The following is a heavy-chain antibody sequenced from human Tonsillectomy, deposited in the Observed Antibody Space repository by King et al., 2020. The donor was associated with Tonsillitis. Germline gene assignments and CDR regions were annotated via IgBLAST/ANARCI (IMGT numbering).Heavy chain of an antibody. CDR3: ARGLYDYIWGSYRHDAFDI. Sequence: VQLQQWGAGLLKPSETLSLTCAVYGGSFSDYSWSWIRQPPGKGLEWIGEMNHSGSTNYNPSLKSRATISVHTSKNQFSVKLSSVTAADTAVYYCARGLYDYIWGSYRHDAFDIWGQGTMITVSS. CDR2: MNHSGST. CDR1: GGSFSDYS. J-gene: IGHJ3*02. V-gene: IGHV4-34*01. D-gene: IGHD3-16*02.